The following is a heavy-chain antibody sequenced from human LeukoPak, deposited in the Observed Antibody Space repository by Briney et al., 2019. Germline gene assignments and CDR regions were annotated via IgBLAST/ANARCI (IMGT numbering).Heavy chain of an antibody. CDR3: ARVAVAGPTGWFDS. J-gene: IGHJ5*01. D-gene: IGHD6-19*01. CDR1: GFALRSYT. CDR2: ISITSAYI. V-gene: IGHV3-21*01. Sequence: GGSLSLSCAASGFALRSYTVTWVRQAPGKGLEWVSSISITSAYIYYAESVKGRFSISRDNVDNVVHLQMSSLRNEDTAFYYCARVAVAGPTGWFDSWGQGTLVTVSS.